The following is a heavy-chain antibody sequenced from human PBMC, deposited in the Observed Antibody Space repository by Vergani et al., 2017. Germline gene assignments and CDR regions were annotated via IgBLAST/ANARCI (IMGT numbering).Heavy chain of an antibody. J-gene: IGHJ4*02. V-gene: IGHV4-34*01. CDR3: ARGKYLPRGVLRYFDWFDY. Sequence: QVQLQQWGAGLLKPSETLSLTCAVYGGSFSGYYWSWIRQPPGKGLEWIGEINHSGSTHYNPSLKSRVTISVDTSKNQFSLKLSSVTAADTAVYYCARGKYLPRGVLRYFDWFDYWGQGTLVTVSS. CDR1: GGSFSGYY. D-gene: IGHD3-9*01. CDR2: INHSGST.